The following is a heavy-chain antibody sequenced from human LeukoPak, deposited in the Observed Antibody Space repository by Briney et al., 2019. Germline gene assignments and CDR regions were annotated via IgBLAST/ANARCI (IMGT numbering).Heavy chain of an antibody. J-gene: IGHJ4*02. V-gene: IGHV3-53*05. CDR2: IYSAGTT. CDR3: ARGVTTVTIGFDY. CDR1: GFTVSSNY. Sequence: GGSLRLSCAASGFTVSSNYMSWVRQAPGQGLEWVSVIYSAGTTYYADSVKGRFTISRDNSKNTLYLQMNSLRAEDTAVYYCARGVTTVTIGFDYWGQGTLVTVSS. D-gene: IGHD4-11*01.